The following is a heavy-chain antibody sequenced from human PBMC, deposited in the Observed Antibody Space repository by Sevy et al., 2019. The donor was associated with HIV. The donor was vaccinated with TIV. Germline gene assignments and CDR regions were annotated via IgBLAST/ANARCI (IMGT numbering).Heavy chain of an antibody. V-gene: IGHV3-73*01. D-gene: IGHD2-2*01. Sequence: GGYLRLSCAASGFTFSGSAMHWVRQASGKGLEWVGRIRSKANSYATAYAASVKGRFTISRDDSKNTAYLQMNSLKTEDTAVYYCTRYQQYAFDIWGQGTMVTVSS. CDR3: TRYQQYAFDI. J-gene: IGHJ3*02. CDR2: IRSKANSYAT. CDR1: GFTFSGSA.